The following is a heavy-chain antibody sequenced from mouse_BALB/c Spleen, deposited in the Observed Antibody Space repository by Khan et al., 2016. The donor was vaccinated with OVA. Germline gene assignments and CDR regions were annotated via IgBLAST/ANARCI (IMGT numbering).Heavy chain of an antibody. CDR3: ARRNYFGYTFAY. D-gene: IGHD1-2*01. J-gene: IGHJ3*01. CDR1: GYTFTDYY. Sequence: QVQLKQSGAELARPGASVKLSCKASGYTFTDYYINWVKQRTGQGLEWIGEISPGSGDTYYNEKFKGKATLTADKSSSTAYMQLNSLTSEASAVXCCARRNYFGYTFAYWGQGTLVTVSA. CDR2: ISPGSGDT. V-gene: IGHV1-77*01.